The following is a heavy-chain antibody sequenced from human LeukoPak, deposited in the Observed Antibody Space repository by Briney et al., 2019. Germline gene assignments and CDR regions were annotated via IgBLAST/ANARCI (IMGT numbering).Heavy chain of an antibody. V-gene: IGHV3-7*01. J-gene: IGHJ4*02. CDR1: GFTFSRSW. Sequence: PGGSLRLSCVASGFTFSRSWMDWVRQAPGKGLVWVANIKEDGSQTYYVDSAKGRFTISRDNAKNSLYLQMDSLRVEDTAIYYCAKSLDYWGRGTLVTVSS. CDR3: AKSLDY. CDR2: IKEDGSQT.